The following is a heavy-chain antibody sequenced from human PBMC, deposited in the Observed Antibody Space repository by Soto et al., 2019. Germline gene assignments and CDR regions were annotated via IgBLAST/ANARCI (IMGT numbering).Heavy chain of an antibody. D-gene: IGHD5-18*01. CDR2: IYYSGST. CDR1: GGSISSYY. V-gene: IGHV4-59*01. Sequence: SETLSLTCPVSGGSISSYYWSWIRQPPGKGLEWIGYIYYSGSTNYNPSLKSRVTISVDMSKNQFSLKLSSVTAADTAVYYCARTLYSYGPRFDYWGQGTLVTVS. CDR3: ARTLYSYGPRFDY. J-gene: IGHJ4*02.